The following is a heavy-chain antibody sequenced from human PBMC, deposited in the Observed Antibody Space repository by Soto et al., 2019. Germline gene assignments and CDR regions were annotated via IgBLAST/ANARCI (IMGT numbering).Heavy chain of an antibody. Sequence: ASVKVSCKASGYTFSNYGISWVRQAPGQGPEWMGWISGYNGKTEYAQTLQGRVTMTTDTSTSTAYMELRSLRSDDTAVYYCARGGSSWSAEYYQHWGQGTLVTVSS. CDR1: GYTFSNYG. V-gene: IGHV1-18*01. J-gene: IGHJ1*01. CDR2: ISGYNGKT. D-gene: IGHD6-13*01. CDR3: ARGGSSWSAEYYQH.